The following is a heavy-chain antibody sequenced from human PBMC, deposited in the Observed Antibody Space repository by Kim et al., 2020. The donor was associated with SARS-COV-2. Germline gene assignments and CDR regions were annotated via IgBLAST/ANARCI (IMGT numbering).Heavy chain of an antibody. V-gene: IGHV4-31*02. J-gene: IGHJ6*02. D-gene: IGHD2-2*01. CDR3: ARDSAPSDGGIDV. Sequence: SYNPSLKSRVTRSMDTSKNQFSRRLTSVTAADTAVYFCARDSAPSDGGIDVWGQGTTVTVSS.